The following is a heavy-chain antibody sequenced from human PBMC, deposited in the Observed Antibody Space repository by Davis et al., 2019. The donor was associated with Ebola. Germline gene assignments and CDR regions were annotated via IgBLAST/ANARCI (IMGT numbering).Heavy chain of an antibody. D-gene: IGHD1-14*01. CDR3: AASAGTVGKFDY. V-gene: IGHV1-58*02. CDR1: GGTFSSYA. J-gene: IGHJ4*01. CDR2: IVVGSGNT. Sequence: AASVKVSCKASGGTFSSYAISWVRQARGQRLEWIGWIVVGSGNTNYAQKFQGRVTITRDMSTSTSYLDLSNLRSEDTAVYYCAASAGTVGKFDYWGQGTLVTVSS.